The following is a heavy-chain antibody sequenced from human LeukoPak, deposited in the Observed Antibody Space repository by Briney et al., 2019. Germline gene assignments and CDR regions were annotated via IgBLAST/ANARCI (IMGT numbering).Heavy chain of an antibody. CDR2: INHSGST. CDR3: ASQYTHYDYVWGSFRPPL. D-gene: IGHD3-16*02. J-gene: IGHJ4*02. CDR1: GGSFSGYY. Sequence: SETLSLTCAVYGGSFSGYYWSWIRQPPGKGLEWIGEINHSGSTNYNPSLKSRVTISVDTSKNQFSLKLSSVTAADTAVYYCASQYTHYDYVWGSFRPPLWGQGTLVIVSS. V-gene: IGHV4-34*01.